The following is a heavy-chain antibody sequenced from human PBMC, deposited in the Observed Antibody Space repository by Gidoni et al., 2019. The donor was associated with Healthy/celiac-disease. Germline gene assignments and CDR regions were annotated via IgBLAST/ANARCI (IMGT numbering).Heavy chain of an antibody. Sequence: QVQLVESGAGLVTPGGFLRLSCAASAFTFSHYYMSWIRQAPGKRLQWVSYISRSGSTIYYADSVKGRFTITRDNAKNSLYLQMNSLRAEDTAVYYCARDYVRDDYYYGMDVWGQGTTVTVSS. J-gene: IGHJ6*02. CDR2: ISRSGSTI. CDR3: ARDYVRDDYYYGMDV. V-gene: IGHV3-11*01. D-gene: IGHD3-10*02. CDR1: AFTFSHYY.